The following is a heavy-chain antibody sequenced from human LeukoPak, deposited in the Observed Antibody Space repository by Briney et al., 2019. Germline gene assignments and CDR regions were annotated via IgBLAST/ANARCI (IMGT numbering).Heavy chain of an antibody. CDR1: GGSISSSYYN. CDR2: IWHSGST. D-gene: IGHD5-12*01. J-gene: IGHJ4*02. V-gene: IGHV4-39*01. CDR3: ASVPVPCLSGYSYFVS. Sequence: SETLSLTCTVSGGSISSSYYNWGLIRQTPGKGVEWIRTIWHSGSTYYNASLESRVTISVDTSKNLFSLKLGSVTAADTAVYYCASVPVPCLSGYSYFVSWGQGILVTVSS.